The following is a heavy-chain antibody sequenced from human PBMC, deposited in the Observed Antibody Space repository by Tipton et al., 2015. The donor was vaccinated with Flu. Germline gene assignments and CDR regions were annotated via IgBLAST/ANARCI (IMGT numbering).Heavy chain of an antibody. Sequence: TLSLTCTVSGDSISSYYWSWIRQPAGKGLEWIGRIYTSGSTNYNASLKSRVTMSVDTSKIQFSLKLSSVTVADTAVYYCARDYLLGDLSFFDNWGQGTLVTVSS. CDR2: IYTSGST. CDR1: GDSISSYY. D-gene: IGHD3-16*02. V-gene: IGHV4-4*07. J-gene: IGHJ4*02. CDR3: ARDYLLGDLSFFDN.